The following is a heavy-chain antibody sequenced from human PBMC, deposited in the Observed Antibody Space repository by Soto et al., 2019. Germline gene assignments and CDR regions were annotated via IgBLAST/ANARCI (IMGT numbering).Heavy chain of an antibody. D-gene: IGHD6-6*01. Sequence: EVQLVESGGGLVQPGRSLRLSCAASGFTFDDYAMHWVRQAPGKGLEWVSGISWHGGSIGYADSVKGRFTVSRDNAESAPYLQMNSLRPEDTALYYCAQDSTARTYYYYIMDAWGKGNTFSVSS. J-gene: IGHJ6*04. CDR1: GFTFDDYA. V-gene: IGHV3-9*01. CDR3: AQDSTARTYYYYIMDA. CDR2: ISWHGGSI.